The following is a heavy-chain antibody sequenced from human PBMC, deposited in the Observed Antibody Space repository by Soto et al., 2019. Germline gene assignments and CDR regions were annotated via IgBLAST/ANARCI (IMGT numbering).Heavy chain of an antibody. CDR2: ITHSGST. J-gene: IGHJ5*02. V-gene: IGHV4-59*01. CDR3: ASSPRGPSFGWFDR. CDR1: GGPISSYY. D-gene: IGHD5-18*01. Sequence: QVQLQESGPGLVKPSETLSLACTVSGGPISSYYWSWFRQTPGKGLEWIGYITHSGSTKYNPSLESRVTVSIDTSRPQFSLKLSSVTAADTAVYYCASSPRGPSFGWFDRWGQGSLVVVSS.